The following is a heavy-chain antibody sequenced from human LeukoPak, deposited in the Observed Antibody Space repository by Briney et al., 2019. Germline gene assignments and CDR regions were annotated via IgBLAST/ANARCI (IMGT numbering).Heavy chain of an antibody. D-gene: IGHD3-22*01. Sequence: SQTLSLTCEVSGGSISSGRFPWSWIRQSPGKGLEWIGYIYYSGSTNYNPSLKSRVTISVDTSKNQFSLKLSSVTAADTAVYYCASGAYDGSGYYHYWGQGTLVTVSS. CDR2: IYYSGST. J-gene: IGHJ4*02. CDR3: ASGAYDGSGYYHY. CDR1: GGSISSGRFP. V-gene: IGHV4-30-4*07.